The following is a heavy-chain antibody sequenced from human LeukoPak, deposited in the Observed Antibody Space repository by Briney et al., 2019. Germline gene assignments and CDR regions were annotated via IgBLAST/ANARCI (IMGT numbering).Heavy chain of an antibody. CDR3: ARAGCGDRGCYSGLEY. J-gene: IGHJ4*02. D-gene: IGHD2-21*01. CDR2: IYTSGST. Sequence: TLSLTCTVSGGSISSGSYYWSWIRQPAGKGLEWIGRIYTSGSTNYNPSLNSRVTISVDTSKNQFSLNLSSVTAADTAVYYCARAGCGDRGCYSGLEYWGQGTRVTVSS. V-gene: IGHV4-61*02. CDR1: GGSISSGSYY.